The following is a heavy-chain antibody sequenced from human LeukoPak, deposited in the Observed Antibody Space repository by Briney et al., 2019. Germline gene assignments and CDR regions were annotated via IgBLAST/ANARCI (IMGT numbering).Heavy chain of an antibody. V-gene: IGHV5-51*01. Sequence: GGSLKISCKGSGYSFTSYWIGWVRQVPGKGLEWMGIIYPGESDTRYSQSFQGQVTISADKSISTAYLQWSSLKASDTAMYYCARKSGRAFDIWGQGTMVTVSS. D-gene: IGHD2-15*01. CDR1: GYSFTSYW. J-gene: IGHJ3*02. CDR3: ARKSGRAFDI. CDR2: IYPGESDT.